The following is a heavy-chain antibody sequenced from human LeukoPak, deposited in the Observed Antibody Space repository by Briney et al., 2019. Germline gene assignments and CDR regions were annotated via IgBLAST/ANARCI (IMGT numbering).Heavy chain of an antibody. CDR2: IRYDGSSE. CDR1: GFTFSGYG. V-gene: IGHV3-30*02. CDR3: ARDHRYYYYYYMDV. Sequence: GGSLRLSCAASGFTFSGYGMHWVRQAPGKGLGWVAFIRYDGSSEYYADSVKGRFTISRDNSKHTLYLQINSLRAEDTAVYYCARDHRYYYYYYMDVWGKGTTVTVSS. J-gene: IGHJ6*03.